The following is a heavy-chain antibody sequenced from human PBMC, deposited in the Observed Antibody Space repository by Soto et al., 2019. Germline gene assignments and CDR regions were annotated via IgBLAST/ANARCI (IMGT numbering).Heavy chain of an antibody. Sequence: QVQLVQSGAEVKKPGSSVKVSCKASGGTFSRYTINWVRHAPGQGLAWMGRIIPIAAIANYTQKFQGRVTITVDKSSTTAYMELSSLRSDDTSVYYCARGSTIVRGAPSWFDPWGQGTLVTVSS. D-gene: IGHD3-10*01. CDR1: GGTFSRYT. CDR2: IIPIAAIA. J-gene: IGHJ5*02. CDR3: ARGSTIVRGAPSWFDP. V-gene: IGHV1-69*02.